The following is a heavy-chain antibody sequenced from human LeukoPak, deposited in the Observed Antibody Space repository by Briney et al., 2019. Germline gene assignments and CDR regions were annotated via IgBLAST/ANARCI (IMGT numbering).Heavy chain of an antibody. CDR2: IYYSGST. Sequence: PSETLSLTCTVSGGSISSHYWSWIRQPPGKGLEWIGYIYYSGSTNYNPSLKSRVTISVDTSKNQFSLKLSSVTAADTAVYYCARGGGYYDSSGYYGSFYAFDIWGQGTMVTVSS. CDR1: GGSISSHY. D-gene: IGHD3-22*01. CDR3: ARGGGYYDSSGYYGSFYAFDI. V-gene: IGHV4-59*11. J-gene: IGHJ3*02.